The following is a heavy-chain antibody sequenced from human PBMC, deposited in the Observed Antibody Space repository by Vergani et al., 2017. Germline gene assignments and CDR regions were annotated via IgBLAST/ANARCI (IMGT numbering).Heavy chain of an antibody. J-gene: IGHJ4*02. CDR3: AGEGKYYYDSSGYSHFDY. Sequence: QVQLVQSGAEVKKPGSSVKVSCKASGGTFSSYAISWVRQAPGQGLEWMGGIIPIFGTANYAQKFQGRVTITADESTSTAYMELSSLRSEDTAVYYCAGEGKYYYDSSGYSHFDYWGQGTLVTVSS. CDR1: GGTFSSYA. CDR2: IIPIFGTA. D-gene: IGHD3-22*01. V-gene: IGHV1-69*01.